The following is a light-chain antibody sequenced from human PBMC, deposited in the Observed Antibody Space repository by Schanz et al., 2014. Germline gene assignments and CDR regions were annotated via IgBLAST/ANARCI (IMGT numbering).Light chain of an antibody. CDR2: DAS. Sequence: EIVLTQSPATLSLSPGERATLSCRASQSVTSWLAWYQQKPGQAPRLLIYDASNRATGIPARFSGSGSGADFTLTISSLEPEDFAVYYCQQRNNWLTFGGGTKVEIK. CDR1: QSVTSW. J-gene: IGKJ4*01. CDR3: QQRNNWLT. V-gene: IGKV3-11*01.